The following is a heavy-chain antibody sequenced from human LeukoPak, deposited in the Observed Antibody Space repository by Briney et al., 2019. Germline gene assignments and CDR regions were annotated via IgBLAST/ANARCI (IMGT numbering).Heavy chain of an antibody. Sequence: ASVKVSCKASGYTFTSYYMHWVRQAPGQGLEWMGIINPSGGSTSDEPKFHGRVTITRDTSTSTVYMELSSLRSEDTAVYYCAREIYGSGSYGDAFDIWGQGTMVTVSS. J-gene: IGHJ3*02. V-gene: IGHV1-46*01. CDR2: INPSGGST. CDR3: AREIYGSGSYGDAFDI. CDR1: GYTFTSYY. D-gene: IGHD3-10*01.